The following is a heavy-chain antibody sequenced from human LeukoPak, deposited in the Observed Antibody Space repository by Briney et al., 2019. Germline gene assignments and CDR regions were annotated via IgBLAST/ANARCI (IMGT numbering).Heavy chain of an antibody. D-gene: IGHD2-2*01. CDR3: ARLGIGVVPSAMLGDYYFDY. J-gene: IGHJ4*02. CDR2: IYYSGST. Sequence: SETLSLTCTVSGGSLSGYYWSWIRQPPGKGLEWIGYIYYSGSTKYNPSLKSRVTISVDTSKNQFSLKLTSVTAADTAVYYCARLGIGVVPSAMLGDYYFDYWGQGTLVTVSS. CDR1: GGSLSGYY. V-gene: IGHV4-59*08.